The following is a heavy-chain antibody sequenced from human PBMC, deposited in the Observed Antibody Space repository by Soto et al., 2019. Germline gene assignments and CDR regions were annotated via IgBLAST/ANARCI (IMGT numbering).Heavy chain of an antibody. J-gene: IGHJ4*02. CDR1: GFTFSSYA. D-gene: IGHD3-3*01. CDR3: AKTPADYDLWSGDNYFDY. V-gene: IGHV3-23*01. Sequence: EVQLLESGGGLVQPGGSLRLSCAASGFTFSSYAMSWVRQAPGKGLEWVSAISGSGGSTYYADSVKGRFTISRDNSKNTLYLQMNSLRAEDTAVYYCAKTPADYDLWSGDNYFDYWGQGTLVTVSS. CDR2: ISGSGGST.